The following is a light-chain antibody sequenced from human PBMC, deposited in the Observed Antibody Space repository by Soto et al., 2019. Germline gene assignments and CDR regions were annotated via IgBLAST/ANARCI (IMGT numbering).Light chain of an antibody. CDR1: LNVNSY. CDR3: QQRSNWPPT. V-gene: IGKV3-11*01. CDR2: GAS. Sequence: VLTQSPATLSLSPGERATLSCMASLNVNSYLAWYQQKPGQAPRLLIYGASTRATGIPARFSGSGSGTDFTLTITSLEPEDFAVYYCQQRSNWPPTFGQGTKVDIK. J-gene: IGKJ1*01.